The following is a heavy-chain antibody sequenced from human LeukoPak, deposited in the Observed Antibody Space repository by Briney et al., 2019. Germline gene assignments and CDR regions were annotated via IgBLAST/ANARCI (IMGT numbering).Heavy chain of an antibody. CDR1: GGSISSSSYY. D-gene: IGHD3-22*01. Sequence: PSETLSLTCTVSGGSISSSSYYWGWIRQPPGKGLEWIGSIYYSGSTYYNPSLKSRVTISVDTSKNQFSLKLSSVTAADTAVYYCARGPYYDSSGYYYPTRPRYYYYYMDVWGKGTTVTVSS. CDR3: ARGPYYDSSGYYYPTRPRYYYYYMDV. V-gene: IGHV4-39*01. CDR2: IYYSGST. J-gene: IGHJ6*03.